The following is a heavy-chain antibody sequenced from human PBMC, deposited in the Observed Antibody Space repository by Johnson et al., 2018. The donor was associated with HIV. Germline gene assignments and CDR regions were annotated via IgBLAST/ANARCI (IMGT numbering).Heavy chain of an antibody. V-gene: IGHV3-11*01. D-gene: IGHD3-10*01. J-gene: IGHJ3*02. CDR3: ARDSMVQGVMVVTPRGEAFDI. CDR1: GFTFSDYY. CDR2: ISSSGSTI. Sequence: QVQLVESGGGLVKPGGSLRLSCAASGFTFSDYYMSWIRQAPGKGLEWVSYISSSGSTIYYADSVKGRLTISRDNAKNSLYLQMNSLRAEDTALYYCARDSMVQGVMVVTPRGEAFDIWGQGTMVTVSS.